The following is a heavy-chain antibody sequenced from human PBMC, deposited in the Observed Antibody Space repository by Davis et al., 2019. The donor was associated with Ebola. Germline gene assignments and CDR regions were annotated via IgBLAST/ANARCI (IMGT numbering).Heavy chain of an antibody. D-gene: IGHD3-9*01. V-gene: IGHV1-69*13. J-gene: IGHJ3*02. Sequence: AASVKVSCKASGGTFSSYAISWVRQAPGQGLEWMGGIIPIFGTANYAQKFQGRVTITADESTSTAYMELSSLRSEDTAVYYCARDLTIWYAFDIWGQGTMVTVSS. CDR3: ARDLTIWYAFDI. CDR2: IIPIFGTA. CDR1: GGTFSSYA.